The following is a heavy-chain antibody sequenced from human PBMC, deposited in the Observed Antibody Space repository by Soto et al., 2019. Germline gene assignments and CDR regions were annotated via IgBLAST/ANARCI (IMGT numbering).Heavy chain of an antibody. D-gene: IGHD2-15*01. CDR1: AFLFTNFA. Sequence: EVQLLESGGDLVQPGGSLRLSCAAPAFLFTNFAMRWVRQAPRKGLEWVSAISGNGGSTHYADSAKGRFTISRDMSKNTLYLQMNSVKAEDRAVYYCASAFGLEAGCELDSWGQGTLVTVTS. V-gene: IGHV3-23*01. J-gene: IGHJ4*02. CDR3: ASAFGLEAGCELDS. CDR2: ISGNGGST.